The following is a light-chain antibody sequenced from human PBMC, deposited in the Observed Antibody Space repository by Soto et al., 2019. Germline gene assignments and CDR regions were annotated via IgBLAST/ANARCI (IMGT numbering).Light chain of an antibody. CDR3: CSYAGSSTYV. CDR1: SSDVGNYNL. J-gene: IGLJ1*01. V-gene: IGLV2-23*02. Sequence: QSALTQPASVSGSPGQSITISCTGTSSDVGNYNLVSWYQQHPGKAPKLMIYEVSKRPSGVSNRFSGSKSGNMASLTISGLQTEDEADYYCCSYAGSSTYVFGIGTKLTVL. CDR2: EVS.